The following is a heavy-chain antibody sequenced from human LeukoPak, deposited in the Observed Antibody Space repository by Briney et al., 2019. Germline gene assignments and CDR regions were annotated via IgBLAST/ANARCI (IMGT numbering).Heavy chain of an antibody. Sequence: ASVKVSCKASGYTFTSYAISWVRQAPGQGLEWMGGIIPIFGTANYAQKFQGRVTITADESTSTAYMELSSLRSEDTAVYYCARGMGATTNQYYYYGMDVWGQGTTVTVSS. CDR2: IIPIFGTA. D-gene: IGHD5-12*01. CDR3: ARGMGATTNQYYYYGMDV. J-gene: IGHJ6*02. V-gene: IGHV1-69*13. CDR1: GYTFTSYA.